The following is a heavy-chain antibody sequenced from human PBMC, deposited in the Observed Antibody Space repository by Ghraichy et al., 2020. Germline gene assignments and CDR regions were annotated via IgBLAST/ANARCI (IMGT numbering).Heavy chain of an antibody. CDR1: GGSISSSSYY. D-gene: IGHD1-26*01. CDR3: ARRTSSYGPYFDY. CDR2: IYYSGST. V-gene: IGHV4-39*01. J-gene: IGHJ4*02. Sequence: SQTLSLTCTVSGGSISSSSYYWGWIRQPPGKGLEWIGSIYYSGSTYYNPSLKSRVTISVDTSKNQFSLKLSPVTAADTAVYYCARRTSSYGPYFDYWGQGTLVTVSS.